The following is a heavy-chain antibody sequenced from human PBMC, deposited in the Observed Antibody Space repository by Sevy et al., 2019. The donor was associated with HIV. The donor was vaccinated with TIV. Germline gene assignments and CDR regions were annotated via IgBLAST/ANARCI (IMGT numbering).Heavy chain of an antibody. CDR3: ARDSSGYCSGGSYYSSNPFDY. Sequence: ASVKVSCKASGGTFSSYAISWVRQAPGQGLEWMGGIIPIFGTANYAQKFQGRVTITADETTSTAYMELSSLRSEDTAVYYCARDSSGYCSGGSYYSSNPFDYWGQGTLVTVSS. CDR2: IIPIFGTA. V-gene: IGHV1-69*13. D-gene: IGHD2-15*01. J-gene: IGHJ4*02. CDR1: GGTFSSYA.